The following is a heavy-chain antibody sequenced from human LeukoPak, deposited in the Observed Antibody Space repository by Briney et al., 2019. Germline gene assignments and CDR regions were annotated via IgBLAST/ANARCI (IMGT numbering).Heavy chain of an antibody. D-gene: IGHD3-22*01. CDR1: GFTFSNYD. CDR2: ISYDGSNK. J-gene: IGHJ4*02. V-gene: IGHV3-30*18. Sequence: PGRSLRLSCAASGFTFSNYDMHWVRQAPGKGLEWVALISYDGSNKYYAGSVQGRFTISRDNSKNTLYLQMNSLRAEDTAVYYCAKTVNYYDSRRLDYWGQGTLVTVSS. CDR3: AKTVNYYDSRRLDY.